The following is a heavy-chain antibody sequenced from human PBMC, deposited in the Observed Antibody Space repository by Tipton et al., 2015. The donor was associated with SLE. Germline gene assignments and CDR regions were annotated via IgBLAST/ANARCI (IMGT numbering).Heavy chain of an antibody. J-gene: IGHJ4*02. CDR2: IDHSGST. V-gene: IGHV4-34*01. D-gene: IGHD5-24*01. CDR1: GGSFSGFY. CDR3: ARVEMATEGFDY. Sequence: TLSLTCAVYGGSFSGFYWNWIRQPPGKGLEWIGEIDHSGSTNYNPSLKSRVTISVDTSKNQFSLKLSSVTAADTAVYYCARVEMATEGFDYWGQGTLVTVSS.